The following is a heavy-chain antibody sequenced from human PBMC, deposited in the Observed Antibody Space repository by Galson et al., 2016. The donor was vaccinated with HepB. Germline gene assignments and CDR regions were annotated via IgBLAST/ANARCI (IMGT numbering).Heavy chain of an antibody. CDR1: GFTFSTDT. V-gene: IGHV3-66*01. J-gene: IGHJ5*02. CDR2: IYSGGIT. Sequence: SLRLSCAASGFTFSTDTMNWVRQAPGKGLEWVSLIYSGGITYYADSVKGRFSTSRDISKNLLYLQMNSLRAEDTAVYYCARVTPPCWFDPWGQGTPVSVSS. CDR3: ARVTPPCWFDP.